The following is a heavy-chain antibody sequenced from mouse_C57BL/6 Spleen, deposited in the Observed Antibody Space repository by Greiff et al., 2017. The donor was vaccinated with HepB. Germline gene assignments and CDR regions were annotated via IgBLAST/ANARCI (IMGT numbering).Heavy chain of an antibody. CDR1: GFSLTSYA. Sequence: VKLMESGPGLVAPSQSLSITCTVSGFSLTSYAISWVRQPPGKGLEWLGVIWPGGGTNYNSALKSRLSISKDNSKSQVFLKMNSLQTDDTARYSCDRTDYGYWHFDVWGTGTTVTVSS. CDR3: DRTDYGYWHFDV. CDR2: IWPGGGT. J-gene: IGHJ1*03. D-gene: IGHD1-1*02. V-gene: IGHV2-9-1*01.